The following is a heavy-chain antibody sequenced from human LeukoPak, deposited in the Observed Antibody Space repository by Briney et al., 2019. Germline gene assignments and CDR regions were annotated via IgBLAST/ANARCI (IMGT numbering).Heavy chain of an antibody. Sequence: ASVKVSCKASGYTFTNYDINWGRQATGQGLEWMGWMNPNSGKTGYAQKFQGRVTMTRNTSISTAFLELNSLASAATAVYYCAGDASHTGGYYYREDAFAVWGQGTMVTVSS. D-gene: IGHD3-22*01. CDR2: MNPNSGKT. V-gene: IGHV1-8*01. J-gene: IGHJ3*01. CDR1: GYTFTNYD. CDR3: AGDASHTGGYYYREDAFAV.